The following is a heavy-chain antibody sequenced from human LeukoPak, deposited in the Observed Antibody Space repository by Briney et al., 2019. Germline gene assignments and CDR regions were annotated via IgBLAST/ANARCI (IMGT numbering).Heavy chain of an antibody. CDR1: GFTFTSYY. D-gene: IGHD2-21*02. V-gene: IGHV1-46*01. CDR3: TRDVGGGDCYSCPDWFDP. Sequence: GGSLRVSCKASGFTFTSYYMNWVRQAPGQGLEWMGIINRSGGSTSYAQTFQGRVTITSDKANSTAYLELNRLRSDDTAVYYCTRDVGGGDCYSCPDWFDPWGQGTLVTVSS. CDR2: INRSGGST. J-gene: IGHJ5*02.